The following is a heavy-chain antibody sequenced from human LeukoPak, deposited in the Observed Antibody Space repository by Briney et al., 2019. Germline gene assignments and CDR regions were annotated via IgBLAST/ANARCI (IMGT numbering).Heavy chain of an antibody. CDR2: IYSSGST. J-gene: IGHJ4*02. Sequence: SETLSLTCTVSGGPMSTYYWSWIRQPAEKGLEWIGRIYSSGSTSYNPSLTSRVSISVDNSKNQFSLKVRSVTAADTAVYYCAGEVLGWYPNYWGQGTLVTVSS. V-gene: IGHV4-4*07. D-gene: IGHD6-19*01. CDR1: GGPMSTYY. CDR3: AGEVLGWYPNY.